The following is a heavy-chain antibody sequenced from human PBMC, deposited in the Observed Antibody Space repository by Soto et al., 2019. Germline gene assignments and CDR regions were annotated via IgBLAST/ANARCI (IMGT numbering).Heavy chain of an antibody. V-gene: IGHV4-38-2*01. Sequence: NPSETLSLTCAVSGYSISSGYYWGWIRQPPGKGLEWIGSIYHSGSTYYNPSLKSRVTISVDTSKNQFSLKLSSVTAADTAVYYCARAEGYSNRIFDYWGQGTLVTVSS. D-gene: IGHD4-4*01. CDR2: IYHSGST. J-gene: IGHJ4*02. CDR1: GYSISSGYY. CDR3: ARAEGYSNRIFDY.